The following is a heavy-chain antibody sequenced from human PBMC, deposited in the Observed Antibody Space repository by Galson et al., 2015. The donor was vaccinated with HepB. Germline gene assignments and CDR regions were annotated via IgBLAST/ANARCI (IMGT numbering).Heavy chain of an antibody. J-gene: IGHJ2*01. CDR1: GFSLSTSGVG. CDR3: AHSATTGYFEL. V-gene: IGHV2-5*01. CDR2: VYWNDDK. Sequence: PALVKPTQTLTLTCTFSGFSLSTSGVGVGWIRQPPGKALEWLALVYWNDDKRYSPSLKSRLTITKDTSKNQVVLTMTNMDPVDTATYFCAHSATTGYFELWGRGTPVTVSS. D-gene: IGHD1-1*01.